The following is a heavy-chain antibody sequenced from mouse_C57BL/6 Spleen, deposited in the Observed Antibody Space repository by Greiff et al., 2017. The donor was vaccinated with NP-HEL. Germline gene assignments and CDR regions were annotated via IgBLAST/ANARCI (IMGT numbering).Heavy chain of an antibody. V-gene: IGHV1-50*01. CDR2: IDPSDSYT. J-gene: IGHJ4*01. D-gene: IGHD2-5*01. CDR3: ARNYYSNYVYAMDY. CDR1: GYTFTSYW. Sequence: QVQLQQPGAELVKPGASVTLSCKASGYTFTSYWMQWVKQRPGQGLEWIGEIDPSDSYTNYNQKFKGKATLTVDTSSSTAYMQLSSLTSEDSAVYYCARNYYSNYVYAMDYWGQGTSVTVSS.